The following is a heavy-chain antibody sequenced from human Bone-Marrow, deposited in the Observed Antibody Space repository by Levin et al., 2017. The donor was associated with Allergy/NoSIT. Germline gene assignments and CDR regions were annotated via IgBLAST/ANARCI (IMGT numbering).Heavy chain of an antibody. CDR2: IIPIFGTA. CDR3: ARIPYSSGWYDRGAFDI. J-gene: IGHJ3*02. Sequence: SVKVSCKASGGTFSSYAISWVRQAPGQGLEWMGGIIPIFGTANYAQKFQGRVTITADESTSTAYMELSSLRSEDTAVYYCARIPYSSGWYDRGAFDIWGQGTMVTVSS. CDR1: GGTFSSYA. D-gene: IGHD6-19*01. V-gene: IGHV1-69*13.